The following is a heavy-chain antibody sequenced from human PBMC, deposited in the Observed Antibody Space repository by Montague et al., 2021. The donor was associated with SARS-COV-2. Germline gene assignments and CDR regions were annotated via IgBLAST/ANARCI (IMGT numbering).Heavy chain of an antibody. D-gene: IGHD3-22*01. CDR2: IYYSGSX. J-gene: IGHJ6*02. V-gene: IGHV4-39*07. CDR3: ARDTRITMLVVVNRYGMDV. CDR1: GGAISSSSYY. Sequence: SETLSLTCTVSGGAISSSSYYWGWIRQPPGKGLEWIGSIYYSGSXYYNPSLKSRVTIWVDTSKNQFSLKLSSVTAADTAVYYCARDTRITMLVVVNRYGMDVGGQGTTVTVSS.